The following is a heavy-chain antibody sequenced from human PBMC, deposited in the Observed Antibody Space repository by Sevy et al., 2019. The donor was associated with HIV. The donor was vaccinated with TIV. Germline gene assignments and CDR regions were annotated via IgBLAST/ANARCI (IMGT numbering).Heavy chain of an antibody. V-gene: IGHV3-7*01. D-gene: IGHD2-21*01. CDR2: INQDGSRE. CDR1: GFTFSDYY. Sequence: GGSLRLSCAASGFTFSDYYMGWVRHAPGKGLEWVANINQDGSRENYVDSVKGRFTISRDNTKNSLFLQMNRLRVDDTAVYYCARELWPGDYWGQGTLVTVSS. CDR3: ARELWPGDY. J-gene: IGHJ4*02.